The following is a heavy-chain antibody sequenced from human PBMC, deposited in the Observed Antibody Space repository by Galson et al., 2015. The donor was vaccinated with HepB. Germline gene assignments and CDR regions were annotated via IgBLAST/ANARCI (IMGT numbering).Heavy chain of an antibody. CDR3: ARGDIVVVPASENWFDP. CDR1: GYTFTSYG. Sequence: SVKVSCKASGYTFTSYGISWVRQAPGQGLEWMGWISAYNGNTNYAQKLQGRVTMTTDTSTSTAYMELRSLRSDDTAVYYCARGDIVVVPASENWFDPWGQGTLVTVSS. CDR2: ISAYNGNT. V-gene: IGHV1-18*04. J-gene: IGHJ5*02. D-gene: IGHD2-2*01.